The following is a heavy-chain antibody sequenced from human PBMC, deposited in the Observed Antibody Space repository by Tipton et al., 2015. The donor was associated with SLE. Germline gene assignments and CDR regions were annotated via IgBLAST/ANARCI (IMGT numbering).Heavy chain of an antibody. CDR2: IYYSGST. J-gene: IGHJ5*02. V-gene: IGHV4-59*01. CDR1: GGSISSYY. D-gene: IGHD3-22*01. CDR3: ARVTYYYDSSGPRWFDP. Sequence: LRLSCTVSGGSISSYYWSWIRQPPGKGLEWIGYIYYSGSTNYNPSLKSRVTISVDTSKNQFSLKLSSVTAADTAVYYCARVTYYYDSSGPRWFDPWGQGTLVTVSS.